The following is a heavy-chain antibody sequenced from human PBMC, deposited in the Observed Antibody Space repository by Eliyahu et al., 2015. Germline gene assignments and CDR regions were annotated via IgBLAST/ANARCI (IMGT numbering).Heavy chain of an antibody. CDR2: INHSGSX. J-gene: IGHJ4*02. Sequence: QVQLQQWGAGLLKPSETLSLTCXVXGGSFSGYYXXWIRQPPXKGXXWIGEINHSGSXNXNPSLKSRVTISVDTSKNQFSLKLSSVTAADTAVYYCARTQQLDEPFDYWGQGTLVTVSS. CDR3: ARTQQLDEPFDY. D-gene: IGHD6-13*01. V-gene: IGHV4-34*01. CDR1: GGSFSGYY.